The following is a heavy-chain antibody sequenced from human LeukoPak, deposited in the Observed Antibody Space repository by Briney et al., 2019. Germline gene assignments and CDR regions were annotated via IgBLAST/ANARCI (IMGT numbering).Heavy chain of an antibody. Sequence: PSETLSLTCTVSGVSISSSNSYWGWIRQPPGKGLEWIGSIYYSGSTYYNPSLKSRVTISVDTSKNQFSLKLSSVTAADTAVYYCAGRLQWYGSGWSPPHAFDIWGQGTMVTVSS. CDR1: GVSISSSNSY. CDR2: IYYSGST. V-gene: IGHV4-39*07. CDR3: AGRLQWYGSGWSPPHAFDI. J-gene: IGHJ3*02. D-gene: IGHD4-23*01.